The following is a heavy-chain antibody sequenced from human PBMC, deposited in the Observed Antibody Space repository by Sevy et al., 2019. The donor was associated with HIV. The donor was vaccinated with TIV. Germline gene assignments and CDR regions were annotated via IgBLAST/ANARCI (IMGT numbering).Heavy chain of an antibody. CDR3: AKIFAH. CDR1: GGCISSSGSF. CDR2: ISYVGKT. V-gene: IGHV4-39*02. J-gene: IGHJ5*02. Sequence: SETLSLTCNVSGGCISSSGSFWGWIRQSPGKGLEWIGDISYVGKTNYNPSLRGRVTISRDTSNNHFSLRLKYVSAADTGVYYCAKIFAHWGQGALVTVSS.